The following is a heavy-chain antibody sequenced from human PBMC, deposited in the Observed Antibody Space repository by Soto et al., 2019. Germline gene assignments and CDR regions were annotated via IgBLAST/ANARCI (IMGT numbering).Heavy chain of an antibody. J-gene: IGHJ3*02. CDR1: GGSILSGGYY. V-gene: IGHV4-31*03. CDR3: ERDGGAEGSGREYEGDAFDI. D-gene: IGHD3-10*01. CDR2: IYYSGST. Sequence: SKPQSLTGTVCGGSILSGGYYWSWIRQHPGKGLEWIGYIYYSGSTYYNPSLKSRVTISVDTSKNQLSLKLRSVTAADTVLYYCERDGGAEGSGREYEGDAFDIWGQGKMVAVSS.